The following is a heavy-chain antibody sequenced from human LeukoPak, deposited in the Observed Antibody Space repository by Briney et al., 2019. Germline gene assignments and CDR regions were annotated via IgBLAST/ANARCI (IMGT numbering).Heavy chain of an antibody. CDR2: IYYSGST. V-gene: IGHV4-59*01. D-gene: IGHD3-22*01. Sequence: RPSETLSLTCTVSGGSISSYYWSWIRQPPGKGLEWIGYIYYSGSTNYNPSLKSRVTISVDTSKNQFSLKLSSVPAADTAVYYCARDSSGYAQLDYWGQGTLVTVSS. J-gene: IGHJ4*02. CDR1: GGSISSYY. CDR3: ARDSSGYAQLDY.